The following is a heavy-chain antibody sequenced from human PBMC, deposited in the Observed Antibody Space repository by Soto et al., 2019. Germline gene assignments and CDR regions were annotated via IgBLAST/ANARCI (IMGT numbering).Heavy chain of an antibody. J-gene: IGHJ4*02. CDR1: GFTVSSNY. CDR2: IYSGGST. CDR3: ARDRSDSYGSWDY. D-gene: IGHD5-18*01. Sequence: EVQLVESGGGLIQPGGSLRLSCAASGFTVSSNYMSWVRQAPGKGLEWVSVIYSGGSTYYADSVKGRFTISRDNSKNTLYLQMNSLSAEDTAVYYCARDRSDSYGSWDYWGQGTLVTVSS. V-gene: IGHV3-53*01.